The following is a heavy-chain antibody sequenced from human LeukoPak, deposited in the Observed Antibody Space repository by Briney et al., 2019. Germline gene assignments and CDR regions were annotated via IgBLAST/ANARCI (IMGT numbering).Heavy chain of an antibody. CDR3: AKDLPSNMAVASYYFDY. D-gene: IGHD6-19*01. CDR1: GFTISSYA. CDR2: IIVSGGST. J-gene: IGHJ4*02. Sequence: GGSLRLSCAASGFTISSYAMSWVRLAPGKGLEWVSGIIVSGGSTHYADPVKGRFTISRDNSKNTLYLQMNSLRGEDPAEYYCAKDLPSNMAVASYYFDYWGQGTLVTVSS. V-gene: IGHV3-23*01.